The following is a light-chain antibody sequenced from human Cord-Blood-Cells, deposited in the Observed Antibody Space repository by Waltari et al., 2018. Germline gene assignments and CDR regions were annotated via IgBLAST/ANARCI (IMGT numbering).Light chain of an antibody. CDR3: SSYTSSSTPVV. Sequence: QSALTQPASVSGSPGPSITISCTGTSSDVGGYNYFPWYQQHPGKAPKLMIYDVSNRSSGVSNRFSGAKSGNTASLTISGLQAEDEADYYCSSYTSSSTPVVFGGGTKLTVL. V-gene: IGLV2-14*01. CDR2: DVS. J-gene: IGLJ2*01. CDR1: SSDVGGYNY.